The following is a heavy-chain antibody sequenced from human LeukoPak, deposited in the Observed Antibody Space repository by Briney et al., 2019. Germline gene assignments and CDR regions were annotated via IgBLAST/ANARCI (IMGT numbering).Heavy chain of an antibody. J-gene: IGHJ4*02. CDR2: IRYDGSSK. V-gene: IGHV3-30*02. CDR1: GFSFSTYD. D-gene: IGHD3/OR15-3a*01. CDR3: ANTWTSSSDY. Sequence: PGGSLRLSCTASGFSFSTYDMHWVRQAPDKGLEWVAFIRYDGSSKNYADSVKGRLAISRDNSRNTLYLQMNSLKTEDTAVYYCANTWTSSSDYWGQGTLVTVSS.